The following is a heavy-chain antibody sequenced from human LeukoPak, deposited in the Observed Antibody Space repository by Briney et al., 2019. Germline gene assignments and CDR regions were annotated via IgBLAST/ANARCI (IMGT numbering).Heavy chain of an antibody. CDR3: ARGTTTVTRQDWFDP. CDR2: ISYDGSNK. J-gene: IGHJ5*02. CDR1: GFTFSSYG. D-gene: IGHD4-17*01. Sequence: PGRSLRLSCAASGFTFSSYGMHWVRQAPGKGLEWVAVISYDGSNKYYADSVKGRFTISRDNSKNTLYLQMNSLRAEDTAVYYCARGTTTVTRQDWFDPWGQGTLVTVSS. V-gene: IGHV3-30*03.